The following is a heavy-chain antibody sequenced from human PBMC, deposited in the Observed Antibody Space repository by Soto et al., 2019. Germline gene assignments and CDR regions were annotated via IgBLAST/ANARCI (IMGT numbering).Heavy chain of an antibody. Sequence: GSLRLSCDVSGFTFRDFGLDWVRQAPGKGLEWVAIISHDGSKRFYADSVKGRFTISRDNSKNTLYLQMSSLRPEDTALYYCAKTATYVDGYDNTGYSSEDYWGHGTLVTVSS. J-gene: IGHJ4*01. CDR3: AKTATYVDGYDNTGYSSEDY. CDR2: ISHDGSKR. V-gene: IGHV3-30*18. CDR1: GFTFRDFG. D-gene: IGHD3-22*01.